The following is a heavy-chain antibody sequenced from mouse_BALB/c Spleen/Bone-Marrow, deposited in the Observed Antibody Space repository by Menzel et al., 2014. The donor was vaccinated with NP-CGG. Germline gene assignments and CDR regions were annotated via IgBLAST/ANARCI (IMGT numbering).Heavy chain of an antibody. V-gene: IGHV1-9*01. J-gene: IGHJ4*01. Sequence: VQLQQSGAELMKPGASVEISCKATGYTFSSYWIEWVKPRPGHGLEWIGEVLPGRGSTNYNEKFKGKATFTSDTSSNTAYMQLSSLTSEDSAVYYCARWDTTAMDYWGQGTSVTVSS. CDR2: VLPGRGST. CDR1: GYTFSSYW. D-gene: IGHD1-1*01. CDR3: ARWDTTAMDY.